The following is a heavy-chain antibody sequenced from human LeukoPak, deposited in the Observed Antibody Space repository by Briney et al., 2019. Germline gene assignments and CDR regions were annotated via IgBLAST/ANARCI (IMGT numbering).Heavy chain of an antibody. D-gene: IGHD4-23*01. V-gene: IGHV3-48*04. J-gene: IGHJ4*02. CDR3: ARDLGLYDYGGNIDY. CDR2: ISGSNRTM. CDR1: GFTFDDYA. Sequence: GRSLRLSCAASGFTFDDYAMHWIRQAPGKGLEWVSYISGSNRTMYYVDSVKGRFTISRDNAKNSLYLQMNSLRAGDTAVYYCARDLGLYDYGGNIDYWGQGTLVTVSS.